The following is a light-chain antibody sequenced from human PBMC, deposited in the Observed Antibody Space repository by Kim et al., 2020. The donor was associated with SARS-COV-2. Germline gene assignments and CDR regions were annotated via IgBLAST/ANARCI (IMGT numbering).Light chain of an antibody. Sequence: SPGERCTPSCRASQSVSSTFAWYQQKPGQVPRLLIYHVSNRATGIPARFSGSGSGTDFTLTISSLEPEDFAVYYCQQRRNWPLTFGGGTKVEIK. CDR3: QQRRNWPLT. V-gene: IGKV3-11*01. CDR2: HVS. CDR1: QSVSST. J-gene: IGKJ4*01.